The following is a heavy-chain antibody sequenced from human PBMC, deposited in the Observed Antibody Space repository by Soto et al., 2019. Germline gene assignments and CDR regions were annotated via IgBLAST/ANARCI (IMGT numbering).Heavy chain of an antibody. J-gene: IGHJ6*04. CDR2: IHWVRGDT. CDR3: TVDVPAGGADV. D-gene: IGHD3-16*01. CDR1: GFTFSGHA. V-gene: IGHV3-9*01. Sequence: EMQLVESGGGLVQPGRSLRLSCTASGFTFSGHAMHWVRQAPGKGLEWVSGIHWVRGDTGYADSVKRRFTISKDNAKNFPYLQMSSLRADDPALYYCTVDVPAGGADVWGKGTTVIVSS.